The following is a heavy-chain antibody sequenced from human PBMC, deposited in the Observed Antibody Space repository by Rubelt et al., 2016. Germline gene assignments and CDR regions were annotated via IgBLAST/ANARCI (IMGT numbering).Heavy chain of an antibody. CDR2: SNK. CDR3: ARAEGLLRFLGYTHTGAFDI. D-gene: IGHD3-3*01. J-gene: IGHJ3*02. Sequence: SNKYYADSVKGRFTISRDNAKNSLYLQMNSLRAEDTAVYYCARAEGLLRFLGYTHTGAFDIWGQGTMVTVSS. V-gene: IGHV3-33*03.